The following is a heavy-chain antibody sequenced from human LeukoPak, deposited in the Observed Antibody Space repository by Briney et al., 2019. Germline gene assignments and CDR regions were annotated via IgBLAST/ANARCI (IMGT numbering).Heavy chain of an antibody. V-gene: IGHV4-61*02. CDR3: ARARITISRPDAFDI. Sequence: PSQTLSLTCTVSGGSISSGSYYWSWIRQPAGKGLEWIGRIYTSGSTNYNPSLKSRVTMSVDTSKNQFSLKLSSVTAADTAVYYCARARITISRPDAFDIWGQGTMVTVSS. CDR1: GGSISSGSYY. J-gene: IGHJ3*02. D-gene: IGHD3-9*01. CDR2: IYTSGST.